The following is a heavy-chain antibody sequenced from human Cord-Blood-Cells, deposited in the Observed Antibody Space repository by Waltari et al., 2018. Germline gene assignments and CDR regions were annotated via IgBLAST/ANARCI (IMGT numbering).Heavy chain of an antibody. J-gene: IGHJ3*02. V-gene: IGHV3-21*01. Sequence: EVQLVESGGGLVKPGGSLRLSCAASGFPFSSYSMNWVRQAPGKGLEWVSSISSSSSYIYYADSVKGRFTISRDNAKNSLYLQMNSLRAEDTAVYYCARGRAADAFDIWGQGTMVTVSS. CDR3: ARGRAADAFDI. D-gene: IGHD6-13*01. CDR2: ISSSSSYI. CDR1: GFPFSSYS.